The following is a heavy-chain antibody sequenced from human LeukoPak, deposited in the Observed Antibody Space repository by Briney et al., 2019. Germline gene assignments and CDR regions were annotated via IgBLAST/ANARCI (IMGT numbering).Heavy chain of an antibody. CDR3: ARDPRCRSTSCPYYYYGMDV. D-gene: IGHD2-2*01. V-gene: IGHV1-46*01. Sequence: GASVTVSFKASGYTFTSYYMHWVRQAPGQGREWMGIINPSGGSTSYAQKFQGRVTMTRDTSTSTVYMELSSLRSEDTAVYYCARDPRCRSTSCPYYYYGMDVWGQGTTVTVSS. CDR2: INPSGGST. J-gene: IGHJ6*02. CDR1: GYTFTSYY.